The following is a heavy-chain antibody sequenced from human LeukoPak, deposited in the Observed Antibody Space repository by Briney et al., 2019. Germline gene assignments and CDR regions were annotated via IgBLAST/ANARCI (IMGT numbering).Heavy chain of an antibody. V-gene: IGHV3-30*18. Sequence: PGGSLRLSCAASGFTFSRYGMHWVRQAPGKGLEWLAVISYDGSNKYYADSVKGRFTISRDNSKNTLYLQMNSLRAEHTAVYYCAKDLGAPRGGYGYDHNYGMDVWGKGTTVTVSS. D-gene: IGHD5-18*01. CDR2: ISYDGSNK. J-gene: IGHJ6*04. CDR3: AKDLGAPRGGYGYDHNYGMDV. CDR1: GFTFSRYG.